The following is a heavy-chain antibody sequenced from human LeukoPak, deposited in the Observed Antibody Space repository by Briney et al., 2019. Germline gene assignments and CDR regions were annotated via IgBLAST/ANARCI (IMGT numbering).Heavy chain of an antibody. CDR1: GFTFSSYA. CDR2: ISGSGNSK. J-gene: IGHJ4*02. Sequence: GRSLRLSCAASGFTFSSYAMSWVRQAPGKGLEWVSSISGSGNSKYYADSVKGRFTISRDNSKNTLYLQMNSLRAEDTAVYYCAKVFKGSTVGPSSDFWGQGTLVTVSS. CDR3: AKVFKGSTVGPSSDF. D-gene: IGHD4-23*01. V-gene: IGHV3-23*01.